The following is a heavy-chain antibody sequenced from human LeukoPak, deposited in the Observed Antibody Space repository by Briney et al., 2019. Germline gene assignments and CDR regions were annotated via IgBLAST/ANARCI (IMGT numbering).Heavy chain of an antibody. CDR1: GFSFSSSW. Sequence: GGSLRLSCAASGFSFSSSWLSWVRQAPGKGLEWVADLHPDGSSTTYYVDSVKGRFTVSRDNAKNLGYLQMNNLRVEDTAIYYRARDPHYGALDYWGQGIRVTVSS. J-gene: IGHJ4*02. CDR2: LHPDGSSTT. CDR3: ARDPHYGALDY. D-gene: IGHD4-17*01. V-gene: IGHV3-7*01.